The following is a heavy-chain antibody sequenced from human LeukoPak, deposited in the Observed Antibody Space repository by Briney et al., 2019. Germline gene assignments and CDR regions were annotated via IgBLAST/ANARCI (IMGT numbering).Heavy chain of an antibody. J-gene: IGHJ4*02. CDR1: GFTFSDYY. Sequence: GGSLRLSCAASGFTFSDYYMSWIRQAPGKGLEWVSYVRSSGSTIYYADSVKGRFIISRDSAKNSLYLQMNSLRAEDTAVYYCARADCSSTSCYEFDYWGQGTLVTVSS. D-gene: IGHD2-2*01. CDR3: ARADCSSTSCYEFDY. CDR2: VRSSGSTI. V-gene: IGHV3-11*04.